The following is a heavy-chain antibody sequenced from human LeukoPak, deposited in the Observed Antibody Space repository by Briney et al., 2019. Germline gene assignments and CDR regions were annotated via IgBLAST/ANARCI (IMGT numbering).Heavy chain of an antibody. J-gene: IGHJ4*02. Sequence: SETLSLTCTVSGGSISSGGYYWGWLRQPPGKGLEWIGYIYHSGSTYYNPSLKSRVTISVDRSKNQFSLKLSSVTAADTAVYYCAGVTVYNWNYGYWGQGTLVSVSS. CDR1: GGSISSGGYY. D-gene: IGHD1-7*01. CDR2: IYHSGST. V-gene: IGHV4-30-2*01. CDR3: AGVTVYNWNYGY.